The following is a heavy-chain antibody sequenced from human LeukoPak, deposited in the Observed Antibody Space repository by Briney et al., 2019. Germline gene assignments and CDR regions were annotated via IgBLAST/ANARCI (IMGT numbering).Heavy chain of an antibody. Sequence: PGGSLRLSCIASGFTFSNYGMHAVRQAPGKGLDWVSFIRFDESDKYYADSVKGRFTISRDNSKNTVYLQMNSLRPEDTALYYCVKDGYCSSASCYAGHWFDAWGQGTLVTVSS. J-gene: IGHJ5*02. V-gene: IGHV3-30*02. CDR2: IRFDESDK. D-gene: IGHD2-2*03. CDR1: GFTFSNYG. CDR3: VKDGYCSSASCYAGHWFDA.